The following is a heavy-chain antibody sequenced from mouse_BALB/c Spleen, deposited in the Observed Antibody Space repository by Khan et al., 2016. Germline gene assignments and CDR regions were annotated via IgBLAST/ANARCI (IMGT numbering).Heavy chain of an antibody. D-gene: IGHD2-4*01. J-gene: IGHJ2*01. Sequence: EVQLQESGPGLVKPSQSLSLTCTVTGYSITSDYAWNWIRQFPGNKLEWMGYISYSDSTNYNPSLKSRISITRDTSKNQFFLQLNSVTTEDTATYYCARGMITTFDYWGQGTTLTVSS. CDR3: ARGMITTFDY. CDR2: ISYSDST. V-gene: IGHV3-2*02. CDR1: GYSITSDYA.